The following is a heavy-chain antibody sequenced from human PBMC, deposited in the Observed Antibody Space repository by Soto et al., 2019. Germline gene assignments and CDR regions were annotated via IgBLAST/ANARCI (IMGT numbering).Heavy chain of an antibody. V-gene: IGHV3-21*01. J-gene: IGHJ5*02. Sequence: GGSLRLSCAASGFTFSSYSMNWVRQAPGKGLEWVSSIRSSSSYIYYADSVKGRFTISRDNAKNPLYLQMNSLRAEDTAVYYCARDRHHSGWERYWFDPWGQGTLVTVSS. CDR1: GFTFSSYS. CDR3: ARDRHHSGWERYWFDP. D-gene: IGHD6-19*01. CDR2: IRSSSSYI.